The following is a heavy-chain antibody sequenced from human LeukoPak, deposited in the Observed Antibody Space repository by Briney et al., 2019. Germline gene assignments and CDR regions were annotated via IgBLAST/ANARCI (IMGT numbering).Heavy chain of an antibody. CDR1: GFTFSSYS. CDR2: ISSSSSVI. Sequence: PGGSLRLSCAASGFTFSSYSMNWVRQAPGKGLEWVSYISSSSSVIYYAASVRGRFTISRDNAKNSLSLQMNSLRAEDTAVYYCPRDRGVRWELLRYFEGYYYYYGMDVWGQGTTVTVSS. CDR3: PRDRGVRWELLRYFEGYYYYYGMDV. V-gene: IGHV3-48*01. D-gene: IGHD1-26*01. J-gene: IGHJ6*02.